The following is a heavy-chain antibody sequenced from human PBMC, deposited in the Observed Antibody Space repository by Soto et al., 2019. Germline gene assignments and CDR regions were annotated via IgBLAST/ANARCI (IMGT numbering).Heavy chain of an antibody. CDR1: GYTFTSYD. CDR3: ARDEAAAGLDY. V-gene: IGHV1-8*01. Sequence: ASVKVSCKASGYTFTSYDINWVRQATGQGLEWMGWMNPNSGNTGYSQKFQGRVTITRDTSASTANMELSSLSFEDTVVYYCARDEAAAGLDYWGQETLVTVSS. J-gene: IGHJ4*02. CDR2: MNPNSGNT. D-gene: IGHD6-13*01.